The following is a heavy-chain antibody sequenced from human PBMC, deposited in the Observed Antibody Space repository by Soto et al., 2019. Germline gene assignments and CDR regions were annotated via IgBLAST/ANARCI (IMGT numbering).Heavy chain of an antibody. V-gene: IGHV3-23*01. CDR2: ISGSGGRT. CDR1: GFIFSNFG. CDR3: ARMEGPTTYSNGLDV. D-gene: IGHD1-7*01. Sequence: EVQLLESGGGLVRPGGSLRLSCGASGFIFSNFGMTWVRQRPGKGLEWVFGISGSGGRTHYADSVKGRFTISRDNSKSTLFLQMDSLTVEDTAVYYCARMEGPTTYSNGLDVW. J-gene: IGHJ6*01.